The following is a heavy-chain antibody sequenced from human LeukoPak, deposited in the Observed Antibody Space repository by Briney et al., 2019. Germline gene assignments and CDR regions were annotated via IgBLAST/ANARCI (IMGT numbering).Heavy chain of an antibody. Sequence: GASVKVSCKASGYTFTSYGISWVRQAPGQGLEWMGWISAYNGNTNYAQKLQGRVTMTTDTSTSTAHMELRSLRSDDTAVYYCARDWEGSGSYTQDHYYYYGMDVWGKGTTVTVSS. CDR3: ARDWEGSGSYTQDHYYYYGMDV. CDR2: ISAYNGNT. J-gene: IGHJ6*04. D-gene: IGHD3-10*01. CDR1: GYTFTSYG. V-gene: IGHV1-18*04.